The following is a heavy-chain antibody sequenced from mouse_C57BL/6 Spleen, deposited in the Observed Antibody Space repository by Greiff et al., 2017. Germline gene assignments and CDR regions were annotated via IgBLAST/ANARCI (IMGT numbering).Heavy chain of an antibody. J-gene: IGHJ1*03. V-gene: IGHV1-78*01. Sequence: QVQLKESDAELVKPGASVKISCKASGYTFTDHTIHWMKQRPEQGLEWIGYIYPSDGSTKYNEKFKGKATLTADKSSSTAYMQLNSLTSEDSAVDFYERDYGSSYDWYFDVWGTGTTVTVSS. CDR3: ERDYGSSYDWYFDV. D-gene: IGHD1-1*01. CDR1: GYTFTDHT. CDR2: IYPSDGST.